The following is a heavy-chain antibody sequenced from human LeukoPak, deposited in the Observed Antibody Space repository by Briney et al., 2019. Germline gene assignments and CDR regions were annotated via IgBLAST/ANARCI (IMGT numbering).Heavy chain of an antibody. Sequence: SETLSLTCTVSGGSISSYYWSWIRQPAGKGLEWIGRIYTSGSTNYNPSLKSRVTISVDTSKNQFSLKLSSVTAADTAVYYCASEPRVLRYFDWLSSGFDYWGQGTLVTVSS. D-gene: IGHD3-9*01. V-gene: IGHV4-4*07. J-gene: IGHJ4*02. CDR2: IYTSGST. CDR3: ASEPRVLRYFDWLSSGFDY. CDR1: GGSISSYY.